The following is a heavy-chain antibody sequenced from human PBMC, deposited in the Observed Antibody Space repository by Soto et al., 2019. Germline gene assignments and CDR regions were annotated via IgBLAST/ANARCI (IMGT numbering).Heavy chain of an antibody. CDR1: GGSISSYY. J-gene: IGHJ5*02. Sequence: QVQLQESGPGLVKPSETLSLTCTVSGGSISSYYWSWIRQPPGKGLEWIGYIYYSGSTNYNPSPKRRVTISVDTSKNPCSLKLSSVTAADTAVYYCARFHSSGWRWFDPWGQGTLVTVSS. CDR2: IYYSGST. V-gene: IGHV4-59*01. CDR3: ARFHSSGWRWFDP. D-gene: IGHD6-19*01.